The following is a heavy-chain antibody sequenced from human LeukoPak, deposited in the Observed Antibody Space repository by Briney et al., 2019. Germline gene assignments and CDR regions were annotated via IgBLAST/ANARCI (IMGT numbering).Heavy chain of an antibody. J-gene: IGHJ1*01. V-gene: IGHV1-24*01. CDR3: ATVSYYYDSSGYQGYFQH. Sequence: ASVKVSCKVSGYTLTELSIHWVRQAPGKGLEWMGGFRPEDGETIYSQRFQGRVTMTTDTSTDTAYMELSSLRSEDAAVYYCATVSYYYDSSGYQGYFQHWGQGTLVTVSS. CDR1: GYTLTELS. CDR2: FRPEDGET. D-gene: IGHD3-22*01.